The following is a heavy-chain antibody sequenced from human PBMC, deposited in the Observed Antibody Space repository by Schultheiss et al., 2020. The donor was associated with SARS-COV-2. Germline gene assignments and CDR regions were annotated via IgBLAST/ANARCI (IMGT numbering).Heavy chain of an antibody. CDR3: VRVTVGTVTIHS. D-gene: IGHD4-17*01. CDR2: IHKSGST. V-gene: IGHV4-31*03. CDR1: GGSISSGGYY. J-gene: IGHJ4*02. Sequence: LRLSCTVSGGSISSGGYYWSWIRQHPGKGLEWVGFIHKSGSTYYNPSLKSRVTISVDTSKNQFSLKLNSVTAADTAVYYCVRVTVGTVTIHSWGQGTLVTVSS.